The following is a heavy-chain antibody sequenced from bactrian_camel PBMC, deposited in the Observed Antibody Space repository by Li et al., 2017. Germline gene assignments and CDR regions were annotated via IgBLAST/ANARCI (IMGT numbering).Heavy chain of an antibody. CDR2: ITSDGTT. V-gene: IGHV3S53*01. CDR3: AGDVCVGGNH. CDR1: GYIHSSCG. D-gene: IGHD3*01. J-gene: IGHJ4*01. Sequence: QVQLVESGGGSVQAGGSLKLSCAASGYIHSSCGMGWYRQAPGKEREFVSSITSDGTTRYADSVKGRFTISQDNAKNTVYLQMNSLKTNDTAVYYCAGDVCVGGNHWGQGTQVTVS.